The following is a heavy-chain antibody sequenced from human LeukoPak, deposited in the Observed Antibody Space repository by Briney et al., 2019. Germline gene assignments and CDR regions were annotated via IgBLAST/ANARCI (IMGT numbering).Heavy chain of an antibody. D-gene: IGHD6-13*01. Sequence: PSETLSLTCTVSGGSISSYYWGWIRQPPGKGLEWIGSIYYSGSTYYNPSLKSRVTISVDTSKNQFSLKLSSVTAADTAVYYCATSSSSWFADFDYWGQGTLVTVSS. CDR3: ATSSSSWFADFDY. CDR2: IYYSGST. V-gene: IGHV4-39*01. CDR1: GGSISSYY. J-gene: IGHJ4*02.